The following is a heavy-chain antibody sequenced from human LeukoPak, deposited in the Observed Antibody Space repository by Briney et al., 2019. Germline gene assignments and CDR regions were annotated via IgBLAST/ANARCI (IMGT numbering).Heavy chain of an antibody. CDR3: ASLYSSGWYLDY. D-gene: IGHD6-19*01. CDR2: INPNSGGT. CDR1: GYTFTGYY. J-gene: IGHJ4*02. Sequence: ASVKVSCKASGYTFTGYYMHWVRQAPRQGLEWMGWINPNSGGTNYAQKFQGRVTMTRDTSISTAYMELSRLRSDDTAVYYCASLYSSGWYLDYWGQGTLVTVFS. V-gene: IGHV1-2*02.